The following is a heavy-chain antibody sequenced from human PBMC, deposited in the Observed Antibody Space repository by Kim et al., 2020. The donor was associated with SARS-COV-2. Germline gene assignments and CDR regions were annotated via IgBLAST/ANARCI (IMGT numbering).Heavy chain of an antibody. CDR2: IYPGDSDT. Sequence: GQSLKISCKGSGYSFTSYWIGWVRQMPGKGLEWMGIIYPGDSDTRYSPSFQGQVTISADKSISTAYLQWSSLKASDTAMCYCVIGPYGSAKTYGMDVWGQGTTVTVSS. V-gene: IGHV5-51*01. D-gene: IGHD3-10*01. CDR3: VIGPYGSAKTYGMDV. CDR1: GYSFTSYW. J-gene: IGHJ6*02.